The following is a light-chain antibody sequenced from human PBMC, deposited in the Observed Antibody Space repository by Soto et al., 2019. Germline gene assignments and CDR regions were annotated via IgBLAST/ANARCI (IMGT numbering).Light chain of an antibody. CDR3: QQYNNWPPGT. J-gene: IGKJ1*01. Sequence: IELTQFPATLTLSPGERATLSCRASQSVSSNLAWYQQKPGQAPGLLIYGASTRATGIPARFSGSGSGTEFTLTISSLQSEDFAVYYCQQYNNWPPGTFGQGTKVDI. V-gene: IGKV3-15*01. CDR1: QSVSSN. CDR2: GAS.